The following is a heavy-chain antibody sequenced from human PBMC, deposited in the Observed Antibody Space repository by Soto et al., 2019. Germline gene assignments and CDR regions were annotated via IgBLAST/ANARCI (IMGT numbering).Heavy chain of an antibody. CDR3: AKCHDRTTLTTCYFYGMDV. Sequence: SETLSLTCTVSGGSISSYYWSWIRQPPGKGLEWIGYIYYSGSTNYNPSLKSRVTISVDTSKNQFSLKLSSVTAADTAVYYCAKCHDRTTLTTCYFYGMDVWGPGTTVTVSS. J-gene: IGHJ6*02. D-gene: IGHD4-4*01. V-gene: IGHV4-59*01. CDR2: IYYSGST. CDR1: GGSISSYY.